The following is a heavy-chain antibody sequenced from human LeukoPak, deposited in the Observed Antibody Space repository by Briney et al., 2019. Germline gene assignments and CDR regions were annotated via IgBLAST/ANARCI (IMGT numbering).Heavy chain of an antibody. CDR1: GFTVSSNY. CDR2: IYSGGST. CDR3: ARGGARGPSTGYYMDV. D-gene: IGHD1-1*01. J-gene: IGHJ6*03. Sequence: GGSLRLSCAASGFTVSSNYMSWVRQAPGKGLEWVSVIYSGGSTYYADSVKGRFTISRDNSKNTLYLQMNSLTVKDTAVYYCARGGARGPSTGYYMDVWGKGTTVTVSS. V-gene: IGHV3-53*01.